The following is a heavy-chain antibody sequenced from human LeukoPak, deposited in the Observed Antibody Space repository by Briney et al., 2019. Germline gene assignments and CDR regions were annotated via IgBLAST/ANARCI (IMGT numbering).Heavy chain of an antibody. CDR3: ARVPDTAMVTHYGMDV. CDR1: GGTFSSYA. CDR2: IIPIFGIA. J-gene: IGHJ6*02. Sequence: SVKVSCKASGGTFSSYAISWVRQAPGQRLEWMGRIIPIFGIANYAQKFQGRVTITADKSTSTAYMELSSLRSEDTAVYYCARVPDTAMVTHYGMDVWGQGTTVTVSS. V-gene: IGHV1-69*04. D-gene: IGHD5-18*01.